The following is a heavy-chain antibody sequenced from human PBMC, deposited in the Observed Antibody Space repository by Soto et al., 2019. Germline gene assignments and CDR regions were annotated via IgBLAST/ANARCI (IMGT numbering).Heavy chain of an antibody. CDR3: AKDIGGIVGANDAFDI. CDR2: ISGDGGST. J-gene: IGHJ3*02. D-gene: IGHD1-26*01. Sequence: GGSLRLSCAASGFTFDDYAMHWVRQAPGKGLEWVSLISGDGGSTYYADSVKGRFTISRDNSKNSLYLQMNSLRTEDTALYYCAKDIGGIVGANDAFDIWGQGTMVNVSS. CDR1: GFTFDDYA. V-gene: IGHV3-43*02.